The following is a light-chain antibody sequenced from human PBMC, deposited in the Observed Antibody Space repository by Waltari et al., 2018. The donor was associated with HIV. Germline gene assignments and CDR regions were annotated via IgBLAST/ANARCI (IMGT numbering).Light chain of an antibody. CDR2: EGT. J-gene: IGLJ2*01. Sequence: QSALTQPASVSGSPGQSVTISCTGPTINYDPVSWYQQHPAKAPKLILYEGTYRPSGVSNRFSGSKSGNTASLTISGLQGEDEAHYYCSSYTASGSVIFGGGTNLTVL. CDR1: TINYDP. CDR3: SSYTASGSVI. V-gene: IGLV2-14*02.